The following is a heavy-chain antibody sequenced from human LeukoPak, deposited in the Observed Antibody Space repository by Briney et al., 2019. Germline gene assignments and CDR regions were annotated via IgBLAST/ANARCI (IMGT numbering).Heavy chain of an antibody. CDR1: GFTFSSYA. V-gene: IGHV3-23*01. Sequence: GESLRLSCEASGFTFSSYAMSWVRQAPGKGLEWVSGVSGSGGGTYYTDSVKGRFTISRDNSKNTLFLQMNSLRAEDTAVYYCTRDESPSDSSGYYDAFDIWGQGTMVTVSS. CDR2: VSGSGGGT. J-gene: IGHJ3*02. CDR3: TRDESPSDSSGYYDAFDI. D-gene: IGHD3-22*01.